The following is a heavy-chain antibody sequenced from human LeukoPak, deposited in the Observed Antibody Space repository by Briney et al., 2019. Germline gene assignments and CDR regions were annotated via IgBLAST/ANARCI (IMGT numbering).Heavy chain of an antibody. CDR3: ARAPVGDTNALDI. D-gene: IGHD2-21*02. CDR2: IYYSGST. V-gene: IGHV4-59*01. J-gene: IGHJ3*02. CDR1: GGSISSYY. Sequence: PSETLSLTCTVSGGSISSYYWSWIRQPPGKGLEWIGYIYYSGSTNYNPSLKSRVTISVDTSKNQFSLKLSSVTAADTAVYYCARAPVGDTNALDIWGQGTMVTVSS.